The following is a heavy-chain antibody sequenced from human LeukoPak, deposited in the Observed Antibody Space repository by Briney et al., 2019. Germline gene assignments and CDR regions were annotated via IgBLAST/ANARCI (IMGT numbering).Heavy chain of an antibody. CDR3: ARESGGGVLGYFDL. CDR1: GFTFSDHC. J-gene: IGHJ2*01. V-gene: IGHV3-72*01. Sequence: PGGSLRLSCAASGFTFSDHCMDWVCQAPGKGLEWVGRTRNKANSYTTEYAASVKGRFTISRDDSMKSLYLQMNSLKTEDTAVYYCARESGGGVLGYFDLWGRGTLVSVSS. CDR2: TRNKANSYTT. D-gene: IGHD3-10*01.